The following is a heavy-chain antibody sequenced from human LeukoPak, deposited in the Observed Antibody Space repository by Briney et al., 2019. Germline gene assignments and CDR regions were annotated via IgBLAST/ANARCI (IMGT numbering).Heavy chain of an antibody. CDR3: ARDIYDSSGYPLYYYYGMDV. V-gene: IGHV3-33*01. CDR1: GFTFSSYG. Sequence: PGGSLRLSCAASGFTFSSYGMHWVRQAPGKGLEWVAVIWYDGTNKNYAESVKGRFTISRDNAMNTLYLQVNSLRAEDTAVYYCARDIYDSSGYPLYYYYGMDVWGQGTTVTVSS. J-gene: IGHJ6*02. D-gene: IGHD3-22*01. CDR2: IWYDGTNK.